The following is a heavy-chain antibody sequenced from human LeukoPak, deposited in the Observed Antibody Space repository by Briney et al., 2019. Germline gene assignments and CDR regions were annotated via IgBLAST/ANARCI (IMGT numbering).Heavy chain of an antibody. CDR3: SKRGGVIRVGLVGFHKEGYCFGS. V-gene: IGHV3-23*01. CDR2: ISVSGGST. CDR1: GITLSNYG. J-gene: IGHJ4*02. D-gene: IGHD5-24*01. Sequence: PGGSLRLSCAVSGITLSNYGMSWVRQAPGKGLEWVAGISVSGGSTNYADPVKGRFPIPRDNPKNTLYLQMNSLRPEATAVYFWSKRGGVIRVGLVGFHKEGYCFGSWGQGALVTVSS.